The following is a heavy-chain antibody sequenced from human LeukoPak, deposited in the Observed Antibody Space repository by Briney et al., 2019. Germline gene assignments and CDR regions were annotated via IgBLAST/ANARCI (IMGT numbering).Heavy chain of an antibody. Sequence: SETLSLTCTVSGGSISSYYWSWIRRPPGKGLEWIGYIYYSGSTNYNPSLKSRVTISVDTSKNQFSLKLSSVTAADTAVYYCARDLSGTIDYWGQGTLVTVSS. CDR1: GGSISSYY. CDR2: IYYSGST. J-gene: IGHJ4*02. V-gene: IGHV4-59*01. CDR3: ARDLSGTIDY. D-gene: IGHD1-1*01.